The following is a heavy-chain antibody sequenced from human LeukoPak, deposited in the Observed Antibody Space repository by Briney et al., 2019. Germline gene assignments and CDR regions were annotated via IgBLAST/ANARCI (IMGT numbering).Heavy chain of an antibody. J-gene: IGHJ4*02. D-gene: IGHD3-10*01. V-gene: IGHV4-61*01. CDR3: ARVVVRGVIIRDIDY. CDR1: GGSISSGSYY. Sequence: SQTLSLTCTVSGGSISSGSYYWSWIRQPPGKGLEWIGYIYYSGSTNYNPSLKSRVTISVDTSKNQFSLKLSSVTAADTAVYYCARVVVRGVIIRDIDYWGQGTLVTVSS. CDR2: IYYSGST.